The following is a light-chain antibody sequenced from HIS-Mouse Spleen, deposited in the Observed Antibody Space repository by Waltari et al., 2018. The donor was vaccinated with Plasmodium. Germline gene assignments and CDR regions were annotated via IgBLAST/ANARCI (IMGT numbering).Light chain of an antibody. CDR2: KDS. V-gene: IGLV3-25*03. Sequence: SYELTQPPSVSVSPGQTARITCSGDALPKQYAYWYQQKPGQAPVLVIYKDSERPSGIPGRFSGSSSGTTVTFTISGVQAEDEADYYCQSADSSGTYVFGTGTKVTVL. J-gene: IGLJ1*01. CDR3: QSADSSGTYV. CDR1: ALPKQY.